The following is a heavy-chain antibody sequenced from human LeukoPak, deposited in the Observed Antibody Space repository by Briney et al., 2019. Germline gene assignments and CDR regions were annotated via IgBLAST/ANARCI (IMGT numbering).Heavy chain of an antibody. CDR1: GYTFTDYY. Sequence: GASVKVSCKASGYTFTDYYMHWVRQAPGQGLEWMGWINPKSGGTNFAQTFQGRVTMTRDTSISTAYMGLSRLTSDDTAVYYCATVAGQGEGELLWFGEGIDYWGQGTLVTVSS. J-gene: IGHJ4*02. CDR3: ATVAGQGEGELLWFGEGIDY. CDR2: INPKSGGT. D-gene: IGHD3-10*01. V-gene: IGHV1-2*02.